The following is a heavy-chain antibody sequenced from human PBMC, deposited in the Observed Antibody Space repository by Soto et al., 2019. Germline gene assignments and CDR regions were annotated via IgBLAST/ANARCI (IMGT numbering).Heavy chain of an antibody. Sequence: VQLVESGGGVVQPGRSLRLSCAASGFTFSDYAMHWVRQAPGKGLEWVAVVSHDGRNTHYADSVEGRFTISRGSSKNTVSLEMTSLRAEDSAVYSCAKGGRQWLVTSDFNYWGQGALVTVSS. J-gene: IGHJ4*02. CDR2: VSHDGRNT. CDR3: AKGGRQWLVTSDFNY. V-gene: IGHV3-30*18. CDR1: GFTFSDYA. D-gene: IGHD6-19*01.